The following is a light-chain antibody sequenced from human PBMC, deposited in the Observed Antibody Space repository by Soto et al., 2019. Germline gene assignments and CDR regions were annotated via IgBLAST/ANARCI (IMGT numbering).Light chain of an antibody. J-gene: IGLJ3*02. CDR3: CSYAGTYPLWV. Sequence: QSVLTQPRSVSGSPGQSVTISCTGTSSDVGGYNYVSWYQQYPGKAPKLIIYDVSKRPSGVPDRFSGSKSGNTASLTISGLQAEDEADYYCCSYAGTYPLWVFGGGTKVTVL. CDR2: DVS. CDR1: SSDVGGYNY. V-gene: IGLV2-11*01.